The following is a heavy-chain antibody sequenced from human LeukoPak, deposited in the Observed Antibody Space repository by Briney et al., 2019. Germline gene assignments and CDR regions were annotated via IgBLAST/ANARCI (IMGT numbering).Heavy chain of an antibody. V-gene: IGHV3-74*01. Sequence: GGSLRLSCAASGFTFSNFWMHWVRQVPGKGLVWVSRISGDGTARNYADSVKGRFTISRDNSKNTLYLQMNSLRAEDTAVYYCIAADVSPGEDYWGQGTLVTVSS. CDR3: IAADVSPGEDY. J-gene: IGHJ4*02. D-gene: IGHD6-13*01. CDR1: GFTFSNFW. CDR2: ISGDGTAR.